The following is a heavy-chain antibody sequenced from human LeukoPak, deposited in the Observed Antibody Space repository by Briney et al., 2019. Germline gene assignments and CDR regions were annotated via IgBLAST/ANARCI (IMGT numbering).Heavy chain of an antibody. CDR1: GGSFSGYY. D-gene: IGHD6-13*01. V-gene: IGHV4-34*01. J-gene: IGHJ4*02. CDR2: INHSGST. CDR3: ARDVTQGSIAAAGIDY. Sequence: TSETLSLTCAVYGGSFSGYYWSWIRQPPGKGLEWIGEINHSGSTNYNPSLKSRVTISVDTSKNQFSLKLSSVTAADTAVYYCARDVTQGSIAAAGIDYWGQGTLVTVSS.